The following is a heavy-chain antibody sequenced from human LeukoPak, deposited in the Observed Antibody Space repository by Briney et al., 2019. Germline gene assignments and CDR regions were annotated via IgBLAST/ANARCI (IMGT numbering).Heavy chain of an antibody. J-gene: IGHJ4*02. D-gene: IGHD1-7*01. CDR3: ASSSNWNYIMAY. CDR1: GGTFSSDT. V-gene: IGHV1-69*05. Sequence: SVKVSCKASGGTFSSDTISWVRQAPGQGLEWMGGIIPIFGTANYAQKFQGRVTITTDESTSTAYMELSSLRSEDTAVYYCASSSNWNYIMAYWGQGTLVTVSS. CDR2: IIPIFGTA.